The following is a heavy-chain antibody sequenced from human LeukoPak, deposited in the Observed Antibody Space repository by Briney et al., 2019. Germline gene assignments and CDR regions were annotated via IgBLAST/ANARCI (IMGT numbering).Heavy chain of an antibody. CDR1: GFTFSSYE. CDR2: IGSSGATI. Sequence: GGSLRLSCAASGFTFSSYEMNWVRQAPGKGLEWVSFIGSSGATIYYADSVKGRFTISRDNAKNSLYLQMNSLRAEDTAVYYCARLSDALDYWGQGTLDPVSS. J-gene: IGHJ4*02. D-gene: IGHD2-21*02. CDR3: ARLSDALDY. V-gene: IGHV3-48*03.